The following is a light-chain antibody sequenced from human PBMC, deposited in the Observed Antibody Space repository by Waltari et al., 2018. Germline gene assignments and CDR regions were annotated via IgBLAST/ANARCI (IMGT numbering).Light chain of an antibody. Sequence: EIVLTQSPGTLSLSPGERATLSFRASQSVRNNYIAWYQQKPGQPPRLLIYHTSSGATGVPDRFSGSGSGTDFTLTIIKLEPEDSAVYYCQQYGASPETFGQGTKVEIK. V-gene: IGKV3-20*01. J-gene: IGKJ1*01. CDR1: QSVRNNY. CDR2: HTS. CDR3: QQYGASPET.